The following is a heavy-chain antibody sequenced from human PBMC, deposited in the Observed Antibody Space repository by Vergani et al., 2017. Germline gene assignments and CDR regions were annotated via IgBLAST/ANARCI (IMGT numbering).Heavy chain of an antibody. CDR3: ARGRYCSSTSCPDAFDI. Sequence: QVQLVESRGGVVQPGRSLRLSCAASGFTFSSYAMHWVRQAPGKGLEWVAVISYDGSNKYYADSVKGRFTISRDNSKNTLYLQMNSLRAEDTAVYYCARGRYCSSTSCPDAFDIWGQGTMVTVSS. CDR2: ISYDGSNK. D-gene: IGHD2-2*01. J-gene: IGHJ3*02. CDR1: GFTFSSYA. V-gene: IGHV3-30-3*01.